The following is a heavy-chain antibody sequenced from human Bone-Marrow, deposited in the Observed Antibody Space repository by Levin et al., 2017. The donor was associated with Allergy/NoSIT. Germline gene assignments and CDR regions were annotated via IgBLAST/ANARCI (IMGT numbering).Heavy chain of an antibody. CDR1: GFTFDDYA. D-gene: IGHD2-8*01. CDR2: LSYNSDSI. V-gene: IGHV3-9*01. CDR3: VRGQCMTSLCGRIFDH. Sequence: LAGGSLRLSCAASGFTFDDYAMHWVRQAPGKGLEWVSGLSYNSDSIGYADSVKGRFTISRDNAKNSLYLQMNSLRADDTALYYCVRGQCMTSLCGRIFDHWGQGTLVTVSS. J-gene: IGHJ4*02.